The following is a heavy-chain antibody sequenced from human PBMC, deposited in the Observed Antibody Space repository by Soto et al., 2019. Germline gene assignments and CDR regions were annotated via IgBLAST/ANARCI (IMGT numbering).Heavy chain of an antibody. Sequence: QVRLQESGPGLVTPSETLSLICSVSSDSIXNYYWSWVRQPPGKGLEWLGCMLYTGTTKYNPSLKGRISISGDASKSQFSLKLTSVTAADTAVYYCARVSGFEXGYPQQFDSWGQGSLVTVSS. CDR1: SDSIXNYY. CDR2: MLYTGTT. CDR3: ARVSGFEXGYPQQFDS. J-gene: IGHJ4*02. D-gene: IGHD5-18*01. V-gene: IGHV4-59*01.